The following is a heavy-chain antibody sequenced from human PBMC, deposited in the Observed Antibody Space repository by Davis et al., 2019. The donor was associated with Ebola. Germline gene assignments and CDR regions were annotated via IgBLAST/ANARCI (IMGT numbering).Heavy chain of an antibody. CDR1: GFTFSSYS. J-gene: IGHJ1*01. D-gene: IGHD6-13*01. V-gene: IGHV3-21*01. CDR3: AREPVAATTSSGEYFQH. CDR2: ISSSSSYI. Sequence: PGGSLRLSCAASGFTFSSYSMNWVRQAPGKGLEWVSSISSSSSYIYYADSVKGRFTISRDNAKNSLYLQMNSLRAEDTAVYYCAREPVAATTSSGEYFQHWGQGTLVTVSS.